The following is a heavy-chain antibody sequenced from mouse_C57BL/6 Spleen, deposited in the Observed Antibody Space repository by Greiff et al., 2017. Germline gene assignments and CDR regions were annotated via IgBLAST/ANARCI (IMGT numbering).Heavy chain of an antibody. V-gene: IGHV2-9*01. D-gene: IGHD1-1*01. CDR3: AKHGGYYGSSSFDYAMDD. Sequence: VKLQESGPGLVAPSQSLSITCTVSGFSLTSYGVDWVRQPPGKGLEWLGVIWGGGSTNYNSALMSRLSISKDNSTSQVFLKMNRLQTDDTTMYYCAKHGGYYGSSSFDYAMDDWGQGTSVTVSS. J-gene: IGHJ4*01. CDR1: GFSLTSYG. CDR2: IWGGGST.